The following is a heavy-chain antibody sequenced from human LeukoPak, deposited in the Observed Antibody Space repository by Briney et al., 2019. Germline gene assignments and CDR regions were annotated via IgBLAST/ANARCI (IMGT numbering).Heavy chain of an antibody. Sequence: SETLSLTCSVSDGSINSYYWNWTRRPPGKGLEWIGYIYYNGNTNYSPSLKSRVTMSVDTSKNLFSLKVSSVTAADTAVYYCARGRSNYYGMDVWGQGTTVTVSS. J-gene: IGHJ6*02. CDR3: ARGRSNYYGMDV. D-gene: IGHD1-26*01. V-gene: IGHV4-59*01. CDR1: DGSINSYY. CDR2: IYYNGNT.